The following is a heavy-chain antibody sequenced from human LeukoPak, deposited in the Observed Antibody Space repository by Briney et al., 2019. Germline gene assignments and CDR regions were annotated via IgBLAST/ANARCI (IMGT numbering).Heavy chain of an antibody. CDR1: GFTFSSYA. CDR2: ISYDGSNK. V-gene: IGHV3-30*04. CDR3: ARDSCSSTSCYAGIFDY. D-gene: IGHD2-2*01. J-gene: IGHJ4*02. Sequence: GGSLRLSCAASGFTFSSYAMHWVRQAPGKGLEWVAVISYDGSNKYYADSVKGRLTISRDNSKNTLYLQMNSLRAEDTAVYYCARDSCSSTSCYAGIFDYWGQGTLVTVSS.